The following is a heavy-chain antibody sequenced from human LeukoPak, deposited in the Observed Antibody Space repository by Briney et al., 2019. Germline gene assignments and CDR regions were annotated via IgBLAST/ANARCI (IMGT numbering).Heavy chain of an antibody. V-gene: IGHV1-69*13. D-gene: IGHD3-3*01. CDR1: GGTFSSYA. CDR2: IIPIFGTA. Sequence: SVKVSCKASGGTFSSYAISWVRQAPGQGLEWMGGIIPIFGTANYAQKFQGRVTITADESTSTAYMELSSLRSEDTAVYYCASLTYYDFWSGYYTWNYFDYWGQGTLVTVSP. J-gene: IGHJ4*02. CDR3: ASLTYYDFWSGYYTWNYFDY.